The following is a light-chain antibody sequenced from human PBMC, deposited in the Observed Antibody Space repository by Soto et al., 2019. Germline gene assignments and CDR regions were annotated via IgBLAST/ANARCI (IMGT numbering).Light chain of an antibody. J-gene: IGLJ2*01. CDR2: DVN. V-gene: IGLV2-14*03. Sequence: QSALTQPASVSESPGQSITLSCTGTSSDIGDYDYVSCYQRHPGKAPKLIIYDVNNRPSGVSDRFSGSKSGNTASLTISGLQAEDEADYYCTSYSSGSTHVIFGGGTKLTVL. CDR1: SSDIGDYDY. CDR3: TSYSSGSTHVI.